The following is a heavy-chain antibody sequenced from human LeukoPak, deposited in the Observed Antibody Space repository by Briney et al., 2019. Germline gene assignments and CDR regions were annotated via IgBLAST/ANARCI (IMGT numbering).Heavy chain of an antibody. CDR3: ARDRRLHYDSSGNDY. D-gene: IGHD3-22*01. CDR2: ISAYNGNT. J-gene: IGHJ4*02. CDR1: GYTFTSYG. V-gene: IGHV1-18*01. Sequence: ASVKVSCKASGYTFTSYGISWVRQAPGQGLEWMGWISAYNGNTNYAQKLQGRVTMTTDTSTSTAYMDLRSPRSDDTAVYYCARDRRLHYDSSGNDYWGQGTLVTVSS.